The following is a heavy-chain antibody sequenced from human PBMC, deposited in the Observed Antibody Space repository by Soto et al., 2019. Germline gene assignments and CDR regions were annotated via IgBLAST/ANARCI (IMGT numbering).Heavy chain of an antibody. CDR2: IYHSGNT. J-gene: IGHJ4*02. CDR3: ARVTDYYHDGSAYYCGDY. V-gene: IGHV4-38-2*01. D-gene: IGHD3-22*01. Sequence: QAQLQESGPGLVKPSETLSLTCVVSGYSISSGYYWGWIRQPPGKGLEWIGSIYHSGNTYYKPSLRSRVTISIDTSKNQFSLNLRSVTAADTAVYYCARVTDYYHDGSAYYCGDYWGQGTLVTVSS. CDR1: GYSISSGYY.